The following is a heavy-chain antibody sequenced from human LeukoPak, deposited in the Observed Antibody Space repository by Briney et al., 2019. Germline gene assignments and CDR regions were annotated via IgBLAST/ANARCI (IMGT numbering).Heavy chain of an antibody. J-gene: IGHJ4*02. Sequence: PGGSLRLSCAASGFTFSSYWMHWVRQVPGKGLEWVAVISYDGSNKYYADSVKGRFTISRDNSKNTLYLQMNSLRAEDTAVYYCAKDNGQGGQGTLVTVSS. CDR2: ISYDGSNK. CDR1: GFTFSSYW. CDR3: AKDNGQ. V-gene: IGHV3-30*18.